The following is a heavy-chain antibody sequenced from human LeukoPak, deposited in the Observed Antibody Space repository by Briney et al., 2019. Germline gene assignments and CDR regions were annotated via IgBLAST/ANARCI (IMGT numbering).Heavy chain of an antibody. CDR1: GGSISSSSYY. J-gene: IGHJ5*02. CDR2: IYYSGST. V-gene: IGHV4-39*01. Sequence: PSETLSLTCTVSGGSISSSSYYWGWIRQPPGKGLEWIGSIYYSGSTYYNPSLKSRVTISVDTSKNQFSLKLSSVTAADTAVYYCARTPVVVTKTNWFDPWGQGTLVTVSS. D-gene: IGHD3-22*01. CDR3: ARTPVVVTKTNWFDP.